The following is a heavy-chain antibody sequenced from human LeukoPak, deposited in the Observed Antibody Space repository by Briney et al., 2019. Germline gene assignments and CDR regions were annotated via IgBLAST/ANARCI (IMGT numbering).Heavy chain of an antibody. D-gene: IGHD3-22*01. CDR2: IYYSGST. V-gene: IGHV4-39*01. J-gene: IGHJ3*02. CDR1: GGSISSSSYY. Sequence: TASETLSLTCTVSGGSISSSSYYWGWIRQPPGKGLEWIGSIYYSGSTYYNPSLKSRVTISVDTSKNQFSLKLSSVTAADTAVYYCASYASLDSSGYYSHAFDIWGQGTMVTVSS. CDR3: ASYASLDSSGYYSHAFDI.